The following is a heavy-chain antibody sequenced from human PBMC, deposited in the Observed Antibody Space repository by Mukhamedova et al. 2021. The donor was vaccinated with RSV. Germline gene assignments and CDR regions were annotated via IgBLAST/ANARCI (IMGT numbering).Heavy chain of an antibody. J-gene: IGHJ4*01. CDR1: GFTVSSDY. CDR3: ARNRGRDGYQADY. D-gene: IGHD5-24*01. Sequence: GFTVSSDYMSWVRQAPGKGLEWVSLLYSGGSTYYADSVRGRFTISRDNSKNTLYLQMNSLRAEDTAIYYCARNRGRDGYQADYWG. CDR2: LYSGGST. V-gene: IGHV3-53*01.